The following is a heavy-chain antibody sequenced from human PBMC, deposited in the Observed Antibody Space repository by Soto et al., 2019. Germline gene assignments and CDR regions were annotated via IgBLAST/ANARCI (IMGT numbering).Heavy chain of an antibody. J-gene: IGHJ4*02. Sequence: SETLSLTCTVSGGSISSGDYYWSWIRQPPGKGLEWIGYIYYSGSTYNNPSLRSRVSMSTDTSKDQFSLKLKSVTAADTALYFCARQRTSVVTQAYFDVWGPGSLVTVSS. CDR2: IYYSGST. D-gene: IGHD2-21*02. CDR1: GGSISSGDYY. V-gene: IGHV4-30-4*01. CDR3: ARQRTSVVTQAYFDV.